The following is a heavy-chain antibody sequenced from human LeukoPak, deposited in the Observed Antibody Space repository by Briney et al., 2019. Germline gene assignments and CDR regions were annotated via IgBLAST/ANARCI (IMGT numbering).Heavy chain of an antibody. V-gene: IGHV3-7*01. D-gene: IGHD5-24*01. CDR3: ARGGRDGYNLDY. CDR2: IKQDGIEK. Sequence: GGSLRLSCAASGFTFSSYSMNWVRQAPGKGLECVANIKQDGIEKYYLDSVKGRFTISRDNAKNSVYLQMNSLRAEDTAVYYCARGGRDGYNLDYWGQGTLVTVSS. CDR1: GFTFSSYS. J-gene: IGHJ4*02.